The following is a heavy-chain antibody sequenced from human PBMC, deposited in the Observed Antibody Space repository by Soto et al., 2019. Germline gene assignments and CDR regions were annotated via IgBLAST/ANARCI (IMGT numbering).Heavy chain of an antibody. V-gene: IGHV4-31*03. Sequence: PSETLSLTCTVSGGSISSGGYYWSWIRQHPGKGLEWIGYIYYSGSTYYNQSLKSRVTISVDTSKNQFSLKLSSVTAADTAVYYCAREDDYGDYARVFDYWGQGTLVTVSS. D-gene: IGHD4-17*01. CDR2: IYYSGST. CDR1: GGSISSGGYY. CDR3: AREDDYGDYARVFDY. J-gene: IGHJ4*02.